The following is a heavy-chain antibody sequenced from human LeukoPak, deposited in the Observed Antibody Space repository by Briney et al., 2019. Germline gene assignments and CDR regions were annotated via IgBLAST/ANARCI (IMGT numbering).Heavy chain of an antibody. V-gene: IGHV4-59*01. CDR1: GGSISSYY. CDR2: IYYGGST. Sequence: SETLSLTCTVSGGSISSYYWSWIRQPPGKGLEWIGYIYYGGSTNYNPSLKSRVTISVDTSKNQFSLKLSSVTAADTAVYYCARDRGYDILTGYYYYGMDVWGKGTTVTVSS. J-gene: IGHJ6*04. CDR3: ARDRGYDILTGYYYYGMDV. D-gene: IGHD3-9*01.